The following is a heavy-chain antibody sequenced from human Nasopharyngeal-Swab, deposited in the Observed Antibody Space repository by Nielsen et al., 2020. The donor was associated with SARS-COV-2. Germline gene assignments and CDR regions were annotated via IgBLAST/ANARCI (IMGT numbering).Heavy chain of an antibody. D-gene: IGHD3-10*01. J-gene: IGHJ6*02. V-gene: IGHV1-2*06. CDR3: ARDRAHLWFGAYYYYGMDV. Sequence: WVRQAPGQGLEWMGRINPNSGGTNYAQKFQGRVTMTRDTSISTAYMELNSLRTEDTAVYYCARDRAHLWFGAYYYYGMDVWGQGTTVTVSS. CDR2: INPNSGGT.